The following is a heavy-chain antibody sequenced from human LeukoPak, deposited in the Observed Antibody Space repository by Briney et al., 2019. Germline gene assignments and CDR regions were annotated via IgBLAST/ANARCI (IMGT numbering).Heavy chain of an antibody. Sequence: GGSLRLSCAVSGLTFSTYAMTWVRQAPGKGLEWVSAICASGSCPFYADSVKGRFTISRDNSKNTLNLQMNSLRAEDTAVYYCAKASGTSGYYYMDVWGKGTTVTVSS. CDR2: ICASGSCP. CDR3: AKASGTSGYYYMDV. J-gene: IGHJ6*03. CDR1: GLTFSTYA. D-gene: IGHD3-10*01. V-gene: IGHV3-23*01.